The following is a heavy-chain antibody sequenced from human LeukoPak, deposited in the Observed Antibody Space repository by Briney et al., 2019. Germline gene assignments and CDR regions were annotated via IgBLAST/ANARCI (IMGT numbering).Heavy chain of an antibody. CDR2: IYTSGST. Sequence: SETLSLACTVSGGSISSYYWSWIRQPAGKGLEWIGRIYTSGSTNYNPSLKSRVTMSVDTSKNRFSLKLSSVTAADTAVYYCARLMTTVTTGWFDPWGQGTLVTVSS. V-gene: IGHV4-4*07. CDR1: GGSISSYY. J-gene: IGHJ5*02. D-gene: IGHD4-17*01. CDR3: ARLMTTVTTGWFDP.